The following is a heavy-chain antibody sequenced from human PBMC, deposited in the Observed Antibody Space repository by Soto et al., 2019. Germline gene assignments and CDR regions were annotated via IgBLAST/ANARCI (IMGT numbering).Heavy chain of an antibody. CDR2: IWYDGSNI. CDR1: GFTFSRYG. J-gene: IGHJ4*02. Sequence: GGSLRLSCAASGFTFSRYGMHWVRQAPGRGLEWVAVIWYDGSNIYYADSVKGRFTISRDNSKDTLDLQMNSLRAEDTAVYYCARDREQWLVGYYFDYWGQGTLVTVS. D-gene: IGHD6-19*01. CDR3: ARDREQWLVGYYFDY. V-gene: IGHV3-33*01.